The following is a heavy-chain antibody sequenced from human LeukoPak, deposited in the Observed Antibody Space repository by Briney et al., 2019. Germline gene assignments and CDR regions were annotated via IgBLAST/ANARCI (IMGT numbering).Heavy chain of an antibody. J-gene: IGHJ4*02. CDR1: GFTLDDYA. CDR2: ISGDGGST. V-gene: IGHV3-43*02. Sequence: PGGSLRLSCAASGFTLDDYAMHWVRQAPGKGLEWVSLISGDGGSTYYADSVKGRFTISRDNSKNSLYLQMNSLRTEDTALYYCAKDILGYSSGNPTYWGQGTLVTVSS. CDR3: AKDILGYSSGNPTY. D-gene: IGHD6-19*01.